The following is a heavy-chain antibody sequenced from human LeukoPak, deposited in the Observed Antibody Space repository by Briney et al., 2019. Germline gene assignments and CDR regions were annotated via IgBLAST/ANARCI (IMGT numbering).Heavy chain of an antibody. V-gene: IGHV4-61*02. J-gene: IGHJ6*03. CDR1: GGSISSGSYY. CDR2: IYTSGST. D-gene: IGHD1-1*01. Sequence: SETLSLTCTVSGGSISSGSYYWSWIRQPAGKGLEWIGRIYTSGSTNYNPSLKSRVTISVDTSKNQFSLKLSSVTAADTAVCYCAREIRQSYYYYYMDVWGKGTTVTVSS. CDR3: AREIRQSYYYYYMDV.